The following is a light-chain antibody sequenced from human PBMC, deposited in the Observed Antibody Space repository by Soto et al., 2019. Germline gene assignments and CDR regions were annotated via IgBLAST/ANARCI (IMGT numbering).Light chain of an antibody. CDR2: CAS. V-gene: IGKV4-1*01. CDR3: QQYYSTPAIT. CDR1: QSVLYSSNNKTD. Sequence: DIVMTQSPDSLAVSLGERATINCKSSQSVLYSSNNKTDLDWYQQKQGQPPKLLIYCASTPGSGVPDRFSGSGSGTEFTLPISSLQAEDVAVYYCQQYYSTPAITFGQGTRLEIK. J-gene: IGKJ5*01.